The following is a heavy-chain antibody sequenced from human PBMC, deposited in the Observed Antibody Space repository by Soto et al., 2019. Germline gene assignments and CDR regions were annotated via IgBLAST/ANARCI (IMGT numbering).Heavy chain of an antibody. D-gene: IGHD3-9*01. CDR3: GRLEGLATISYYFDY. CDR1: GGSVSSSSYY. V-gene: IGHV4-39*01. CDR2: VYYSGST. J-gene: IGHJ4*02. Sequence: QLQLQESGPGLVKPSETLSLTCTVSGGSVSSSSYYWGWVRQPPGKGLEWIGSVYYSGSTYYNPSLERRVTISVDKSKNQFSLKLMSSSAADTAVYYCGRLEGLATISYYFDYWGQGALVTVSS.